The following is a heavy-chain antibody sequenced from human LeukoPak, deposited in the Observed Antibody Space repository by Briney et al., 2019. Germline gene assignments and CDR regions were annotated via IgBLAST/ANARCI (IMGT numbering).Heavy chain of an antibody. CDR2: IKQDGSEK. Sequence: GGSLRLSCAASGFTFSIFWMSWVRQAPGKGLEWVANIKQDGSEKYYVDSVKGRFTISRDNAKDSLYLQMNSLRAEDTAVYYCARDGIGITMIVVVIPPDYWGQGTLVTVSS. V-gene: IGHV3-7*01. D-gene: IGHD3-22*01. J-gene: IGHJ4*02. CDR1: GFTFSIFW. CDR3: ARDGIGITMIVVVIPPDY.